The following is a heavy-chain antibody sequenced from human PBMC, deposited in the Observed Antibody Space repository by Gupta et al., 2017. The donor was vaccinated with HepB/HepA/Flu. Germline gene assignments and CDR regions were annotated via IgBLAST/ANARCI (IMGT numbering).Heavy chain of an antibody. V-gene: IGHV3-30*12. CDR3: ARDPGGWGIWFDP. Sequence: QVQLVESGGGVVQPGKSLRLSCAASGFSLHTYGIYGGRQATGKGLEWLSCLTFDEKHRDDAESVKGRFTISKDTYENTLYLDMNSLTVADTAVYYCARDPGGWGIWFDPRGQGTRVTVSS. D-gene: IGHD6-19*01. J-gene: IGHJ5*02. CDR2: LTFDEKHR. CDR1: GFSLHTYG.